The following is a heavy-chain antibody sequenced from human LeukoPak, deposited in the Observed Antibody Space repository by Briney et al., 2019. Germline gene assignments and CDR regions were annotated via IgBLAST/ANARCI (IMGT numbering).Heavy chain of an antibody. CDR2: IYYSGNT. CDR1: GGSISGYY. V-gene: IGHV4-59*06. Sequence: SETLSLTCTVSGGSISGYYWNWIRQPPGKGLEWIGYIYYSGNTYYNPSLKSRVTMSVDTSKNQFSLKLSSVTAADTAVYYCATNTGYYDTTKNSFSAFDIWGQGTMVTVSS. CDR3: ATNTGYYDTTKNSFSAFDI. J-gene: IGHJ3*02. D-gene: IGHD3-22*01.